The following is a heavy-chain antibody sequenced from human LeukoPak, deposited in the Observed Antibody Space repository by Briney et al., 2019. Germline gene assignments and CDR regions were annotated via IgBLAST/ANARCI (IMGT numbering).Heavy chain of an antibody. CDR1: GFTFSSYS. D-gene: IGHD3-3*01. CDR3: ARDNQPPFGVVISYYYYMDV. Sequence: GGSLRLSCAASGFTFSSYSMNWVRQAPGKGLEWVSSISSSSSYIYYADSVKGRFTISRDNAKNSLYLQMNSLRVEDTAVYYCARDNQPPFGVVISYYYYMDVWGKGTTVTVSS. J-gene: IGHJ6*03. V-gene: IGHV3-21*01. CDR2: ISSSSSYI.